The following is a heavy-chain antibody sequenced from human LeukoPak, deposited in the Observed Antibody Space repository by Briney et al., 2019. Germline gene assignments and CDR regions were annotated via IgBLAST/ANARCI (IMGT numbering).Heavy chain of an antibody. Sequence: ASVKVSCKASGYTFTSYGISWVRQATGQGLEWMGWMNPNSGNTGYAQKFQGRVTITRNTSISTAYMELSSLRSEDTAVYYCARSSFSGSYDYWGQGTLVTVSS. V-gene: IGHV1-8*03. CDR2: MNPNSGNT. CDR1: GYTFTSYG. D-gene: IGHD1-26*01. CDR3: ARSSFSGSYDY. J-gene: IGHJ4*02.